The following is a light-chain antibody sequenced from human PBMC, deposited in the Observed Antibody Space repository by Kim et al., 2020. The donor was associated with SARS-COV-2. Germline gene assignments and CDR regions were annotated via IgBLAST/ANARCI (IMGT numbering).Light chain of an antibody. CDR1: RGITSNY. CDR2: IAS. Sequence: GEEAPPPCRAGRGITSNYLAWYQQKPGQAPRLLIYIASSRATGIPDRFSGSGSGTEFTLTISRLEPEDFAVYYCHQYGSPPSTFGQGTRLEIK. J-gene: IGKJ5*01. CDR3: HQYGSPPST. V-gene: IGKV3-20*01.